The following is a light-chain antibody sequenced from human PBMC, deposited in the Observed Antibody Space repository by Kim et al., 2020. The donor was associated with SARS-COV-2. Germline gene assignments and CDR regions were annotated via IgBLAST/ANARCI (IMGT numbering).Light chain of an antibody. V-gene: IGKV3D-15*01. CDR2: DAS. CDR1: QNLNSH. J-gene: IGKJ5*01. CDR3: QQHNDWPPIT. Sequence: SPGERATLSCRASQNLNSHLAWYQQVPGQSPRLLIYDASTRATGIPARFRGSGSGTEFTLTISSLQPEDFAIYYCQQHNDWPPITFGQGTRLEIK.